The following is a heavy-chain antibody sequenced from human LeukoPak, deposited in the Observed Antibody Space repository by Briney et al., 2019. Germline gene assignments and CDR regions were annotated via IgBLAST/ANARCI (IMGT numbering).Heavy chain of an antibody. Sequence: PGRSLKLSCAASGFTFSGCHIHWVRQAPGKGLEWVAFIRYDGSNKYYADSVKGRFTISRDNSKNTLYLQMNSLRAEDTAVYYCAKDYDFWSGYFDYWGQGTLVTVYS. CDR2: IRYDGSNK. CDR1: GFTFSGCH. J-gene: IGHJ4*02. V-gene: IGHV3-30*02. D-gene: IGHD3-3*01. CDR3: AKDYDFWSGYFDY.